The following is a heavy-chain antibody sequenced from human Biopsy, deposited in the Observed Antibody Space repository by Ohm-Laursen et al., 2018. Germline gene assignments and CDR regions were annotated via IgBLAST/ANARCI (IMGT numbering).Heavy chain of an antibody. Sequence: GTLSLTCPVSGGSFTGHYWSWIRQPPGKGLEWIGHISYTGYTSYNASLKSRVTISVDTSRNHFSLRLSSLTAADTAVYYCARGSNDFGGLYFPRWGQGTLLTVTS. CDR1: GGSFTGHY. J-gene: IGHJ4*02. D-gene: IGHD4-23*01. CDR2: ISYTGYT. CDR3: ARGSNDFGGLYFPR. V-gene: IGHV4-59*11.